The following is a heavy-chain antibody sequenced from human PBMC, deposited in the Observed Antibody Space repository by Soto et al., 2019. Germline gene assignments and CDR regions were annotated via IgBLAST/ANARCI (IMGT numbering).Heavy chain of an antibody. CDR2: ISGSGGST. D-gene: IGHD6-19*01. J-gene: IGHJ6*02. Sequence: LRLSCAASGFTFSSYAMSWVRQAPGKGLEWVSAISGSGGSTYYADSVKGRFTISRDNSKNTLYLQMNSLRAEDTAVYYCAKDREAVAGYYYYGMDVWGQGTTVTVSS. CDR3: AKDREAVAGYYYYGMDV. V-gene: IGHV3-23*01. CDR1: GFTFSSYA.